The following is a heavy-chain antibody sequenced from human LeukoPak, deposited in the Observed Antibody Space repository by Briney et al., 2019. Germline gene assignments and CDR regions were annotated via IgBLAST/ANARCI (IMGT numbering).Heavy chain of an antibody. V-gene: IGHV4-34*01. D-gene: IGHD5-24*01. CDR3: ARTDGYNYWWYFDL. J-gene: IGHJ2*01. CDR1: GGSFSGYY. CDR2: INHSGST. Sequence: SETLSLTCAVYGGSFSGYYWSWIRQPPRKGLEWIGEINHSGSTNYNPSLKSRVTISVDTSKNQFSLKLSSVTAADTAVYYCARTDGYNYWWYFDLWGRGTLVTVSS.